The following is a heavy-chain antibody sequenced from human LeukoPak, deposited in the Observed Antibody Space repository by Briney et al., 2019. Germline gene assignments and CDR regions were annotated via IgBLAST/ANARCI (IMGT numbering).Heavy chain of an antibody. CDR3: AKALIEGSTGFDP. J-gene: IGHJ5*02. Sequence: GGSLRLSCAASGFTFSRYEMNWVRQAPGKGLGWVSYISSSGSTIYYADSVKGRFTISRDNAKNSLYLQMNSLRAEDTAVYYCAKALIEGSTGFDPWGQGTLVTVSS. V-gene: IGHV3-48*03. D-gene: IGHD5/OR15-5a*01. CDR1: GFTFSRYE. CDR2: ISSSGSTI.